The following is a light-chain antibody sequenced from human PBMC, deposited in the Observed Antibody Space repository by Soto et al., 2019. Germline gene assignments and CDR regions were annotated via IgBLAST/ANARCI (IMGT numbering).Light chain of an antibody. CDR3: SSYTTSTTPSYV. CDR2: GVS. Sequence: QSVLTQPASVSGSPGQSITISCTGTSSDVGGYNSVSWYQQHPGKAPKLMIYGVSSRPSGVSNRFSGSKSGNTASLTISGLQTEDEADYYCSSYTTSTTPSYVFGTGTKLTV. J-gene: IGLJ1*01. V-gene: IGLV2-14*01. CDR1: SSDVGGYNS.